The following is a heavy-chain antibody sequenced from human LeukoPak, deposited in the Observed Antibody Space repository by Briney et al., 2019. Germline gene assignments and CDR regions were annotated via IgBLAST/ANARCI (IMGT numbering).Heavy chain of an antibody. Sequence: GGSLRLSCAASGFTFSSYEMNWVRQAPGKGLEGFYYISSSGSTIYYADSVKGRFTISRDNAKNSLYLQMNSLRAEDTAVYYCARGGGGQWLVYFDYWGQGTLVTVSS. D-gene: IGHD6-19*01. CDR3: ARGGGGQWLVYFDY. CDR1: GFTFSSYE. V-gene: IGHV3-48*03. J-gene: IGHJ4*02. CDR2: ISSSGSTI.